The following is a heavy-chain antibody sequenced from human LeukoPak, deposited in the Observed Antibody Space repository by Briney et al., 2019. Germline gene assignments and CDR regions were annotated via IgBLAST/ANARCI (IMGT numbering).Heavy chain of an antibody. CDR1: GGTFSSYA. J-gene: IGHJ4*02. D-gene: IGHD6-25*01. CDR2: IIPIFGTA. V-gene: IGHV1-69*13. CDR3: ARERTPGSGYGVDY. Sequence: GASVKVSCKASGGTFSSYAISWVRQAPGQGLEWMGGIIPIFGTANYAQKFQGRVTITADESTSTAYMELSRLRSDDTAVYYCARERTPGSGYGVDYWGQGTVVTVSS.